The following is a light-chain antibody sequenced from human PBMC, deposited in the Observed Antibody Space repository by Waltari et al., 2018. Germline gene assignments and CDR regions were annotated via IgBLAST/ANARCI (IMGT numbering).Light chain of an antibody. CDR2: RNN. CDR1: SSNIGNNY. Sequence: QSVLTQPPSASGTPGQRVTISCSGSSSNIGNNYVHWDHQVPGTAPKLLINRNNQRPSGGAGRVCGSRTGTAAYLAISGLRSEDEGDCYCAAWDDSLSGVVFGGGTKLTVL. CDR3: AAWDDSLSGVV. V-gene: IGLV1-47*01. J-gene: IGLJ2*01.